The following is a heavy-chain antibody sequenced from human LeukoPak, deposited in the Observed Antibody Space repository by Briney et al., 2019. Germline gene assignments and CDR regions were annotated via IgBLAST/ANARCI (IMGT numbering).Heavy chain of an antibody. D-gene: IGHD5-18*01. Sequence: GGSLRLSCAASGFTFSSYGMHWVRQAPGKGLEWVAFIRYDGSNKYYADSVKGRFTISRDNSKNTLYLQMNSLRAEDTAVYYCAKGNGYSYGRYYFDYWGQGTLVTVSS. CDR2: IRYDGSNK. J-gene: IGHJ4*02. V-gene: IGHV3-30*02. CDR3: AKGNGYSYGRYYFDY. CDR1: GFTFSSYG.